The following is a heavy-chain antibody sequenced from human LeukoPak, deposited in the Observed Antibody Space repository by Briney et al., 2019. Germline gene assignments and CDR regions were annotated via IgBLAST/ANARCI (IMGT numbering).Heavy chain of an antibody. Sequence: GGSLRLSCAASGFTFSRFWMSWVRHAPGKGLEYVANIKEDGSEKYYVDSVKGRFTISRDNAKNSLYLQMSSLRVEDTAVYYCARDISPEKGQQLANWGQGTQVTVSS. CDR2: IKEDGSEK. J-gene: IGHJ4*02. CDR3: ARDISPEKGQQLAN. D-gene: IGHD6-13*01. V-gene: IGHV3-7*04. CDR1: GFTFSRFW.